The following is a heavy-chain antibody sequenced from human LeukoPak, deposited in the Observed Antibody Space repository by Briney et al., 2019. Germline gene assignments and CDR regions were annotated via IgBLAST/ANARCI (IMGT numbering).Heavy chain of an antibody. D-gene: IGHD1-7*01. V-gene: IGHV3-23*01. Sequence: GGSLRLSCAASGFTFSSYAMSWVRQAPGKGLERVSAISGSGGSTYYADSVKGRFTISRDNSKNTLYLQMNSLRAEDTAVYYCATPLGLELHYAYYYYYGMDVWGQGTTVTVSS. CDR1: GFTFSSYA. CDR2: ISGSGGST. CDR3: ATPLGLELHYAYYYYYGMDV. J-gene: IGHJ6*02.